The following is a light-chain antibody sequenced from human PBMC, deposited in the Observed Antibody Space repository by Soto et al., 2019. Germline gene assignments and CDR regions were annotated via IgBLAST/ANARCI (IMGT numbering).Light chain of an antibody. CDR1: TGAVTSGHY. J-gene: IGLJ2*01. CDR2: DTS. Sequence: QTVVTQEPSLTVSPGGTVTLTCGSSTGAVTSGHYPYWFQQKPGQAPRTLISDTSNKHSWTPARFSGSLLGGKAALTLSGAQPEYEAEYYCWLSHSGVRVFGGGTKLTVL. CDR3: WLSHSGVRV. V-gene: IGLV7-46*01.